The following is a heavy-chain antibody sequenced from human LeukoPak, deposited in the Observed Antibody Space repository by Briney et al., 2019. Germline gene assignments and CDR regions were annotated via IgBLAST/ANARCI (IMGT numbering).Heavy chain of an antibody. D-gene: IGHD2-15*01. CDR3: AKQLGYCGEGSCYSPY. J-gene: IGHJ4*02. CDR1: GFTFSSSA. CDR2: ISNNGGYT. Sequence: GGSLRLSCAASGFTFSSSAMSWVRQAPGKGLEWVSAISNNGGYTYYADSVQGRFTISRDNSKSTLCLQMNSLRAEDTAVYYCAKQLGYCGEGSCYSPYWGREPLVTVPS. V-gene: IGHV3-23*01.